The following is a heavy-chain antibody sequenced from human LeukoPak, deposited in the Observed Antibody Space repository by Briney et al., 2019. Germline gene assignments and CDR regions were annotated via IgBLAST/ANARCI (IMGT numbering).Heavy chain of an antibody. V-gene: IGHV3-74*03. CDR3: TRGYFTFGGVIVSD. J-gene: IGHJ4*02. D-gene: IGHD3-16*02. Sequence: PGGSLRLSCAASGFTFSSYWMHWVRQAPGKGLVWFSRINSDGNNTTYVDSVKGRFTISRDNAKNTLYLQMNSLRAEDTAVYYCTRGYFTFGGVIVSDWGQGTLVTVSS. CDR2: INSDGNNT. CDR1: GFTFSSYW.